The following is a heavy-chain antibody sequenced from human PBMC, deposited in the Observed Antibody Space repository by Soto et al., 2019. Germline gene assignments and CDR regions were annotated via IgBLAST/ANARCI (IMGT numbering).Heavy chain of an antibody. V-gene: IGHV4-30-4*08. Sequence: SETLSLTCTVSGGSISSGGYYWSWIRHHPGKGLEWIGYIYYSGSTYYNPSLKSRVTISVDTSKNQFSLKLSSVTAADTAVYYCAGLQTYYYDSSGYPAWGQGTLVTSPQ. J-gene: IGHJ5*02. CDR2: IYYSGST. CDR1: GGSISSGGYY. CDR3: AGLQTYYYDSSGYPA. D-gene: IGHD3-22*01.